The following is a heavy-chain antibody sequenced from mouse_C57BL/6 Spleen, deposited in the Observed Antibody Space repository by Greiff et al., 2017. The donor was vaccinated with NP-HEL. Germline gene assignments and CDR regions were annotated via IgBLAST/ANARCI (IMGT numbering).Heavy chain of an antibody. CDR3: ARPADEYDVKDYAMDY. CDR1: GYAFSSYW. Sequence: QVQLQQSGAELVKPGASVKISCKASGYAFSSYWMHWVKQRPGKGLEWIGQIYPGDGDTNYNGKFKGKATLTADKSSSTAYMQPSSLTSEDSAVYVCARPADEYDVKDYAMDYGGQGTSFTVSS. V-gene: IGHV1-80*01. CDR2: IYPGDGDT. D-gene: IGHD2-4*01. J-gene: IGHJ4*01.